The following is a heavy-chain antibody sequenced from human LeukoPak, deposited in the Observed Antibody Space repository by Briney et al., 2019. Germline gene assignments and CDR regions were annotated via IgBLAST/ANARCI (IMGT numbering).Heavy chain of an antibody. CDR1: GYTFTNYY. J-gene: IGHJ3*02. V-gene: IGHV1-46*01. Sequence: ASVKVSCKASGYTFTNYYMHWVRQAPGQGLEWMGIINPSGGSTNYAQKLQGRVTMTTDTSTSTAYMELRSLRSDDTAVYYCARVTGAHDAFDIWGQGTMVTVSS. CDR2: INPSGGST. CDR3: ARVTGAHDAFDI. D-gene: IGHD3-10*01.